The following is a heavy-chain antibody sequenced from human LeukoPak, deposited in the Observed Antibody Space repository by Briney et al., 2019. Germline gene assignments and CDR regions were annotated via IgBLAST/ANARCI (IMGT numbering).Heavy chain of an antibody. CDR2: IYYSGST. CDR1: GGSISSYY. Sequence: SETLSLTCTVSGGSISSYYWSWIRQPPGKVLEWIGYIYYSGSTNYNPSLKSRVTISVDTSKNQFSLELSSVTAAETAVYYCAREGRYRYGYNEYHSYMDIWGKGTTVTVSS. J-gene: IGHJ6*03. V-gene: IGHV4-59*01. CDR3: AREGRYRYGYNEYHSYMDI. D-gene: IGHD5-24*01.